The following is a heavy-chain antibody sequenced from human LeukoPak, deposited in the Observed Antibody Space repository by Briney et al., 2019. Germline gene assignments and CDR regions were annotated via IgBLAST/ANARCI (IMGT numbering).Heavy chain of an antibody. CDR2: IIPIFGTA. J-gene: IGHJ4*02. CDR3: ARTLYSSSSSSMYYFDY. CDR1: GGTFSSYA. D-gene: IGHD6-13*01. Sequence: ASVKVSSKASGGTFSSYAISWVRQAPGQGLEWMGGIIPIFGTANYAQKFQGRVTITADESTSTAYMELSSLRSEDTAVYYCARTLYSSSSSSMYYFDYWGQGTLVTVSS. V-gene: IGHV1-69*13.